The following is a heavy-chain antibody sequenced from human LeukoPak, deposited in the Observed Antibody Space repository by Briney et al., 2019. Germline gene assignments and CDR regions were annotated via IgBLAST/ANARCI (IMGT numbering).Heavy chain of an antibody. D-gene: IGHD6-13*01. CDR3: ARGPGYSSSWYTALYYYYGMDV. CDR2: INHSGST. Sequence: SETLSLTCAVYGGSFSGYYWSWIRQPPGKGLEWIGEINHSGSTNYNPSLKSRVTISVDTSKNQFSLKLSSVTAADTAVYYCARGPGYSSSWYTALYYYYGMDVWGQGTTVIVS. J-gene: IGHJ6*02. CDR1: GGSFSGYY. V-gene: IGHV4-34*01.